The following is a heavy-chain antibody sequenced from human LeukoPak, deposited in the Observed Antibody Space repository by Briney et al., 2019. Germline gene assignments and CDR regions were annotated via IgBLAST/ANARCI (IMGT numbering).Heavy chain of an antibody. CDR1: GFTFSSYS. V-gene: IGHV3-21*01. CDR3: ARDADQYCSGGSCYYYYYYYMDV. CDR2: ISSSSSYI. Sequence: GGSLRLSCAASGFTFSSYSMNWVRQAPGKGLEWVSSISSSSSYIYYADSVKGRFTISRDNAKNSLYLQMNSLRAEDTAVYYCARDADQYCSGGSCYYYYYYYMDVWGKGTTVTVSS. J-gene: IGHJ6*03. D-gene: IGHD2-15*01.